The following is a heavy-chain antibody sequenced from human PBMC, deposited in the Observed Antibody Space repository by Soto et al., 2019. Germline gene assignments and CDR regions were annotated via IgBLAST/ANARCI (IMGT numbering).Heavy chain of an antibody. CDR3: ATGWYGEFVYYFDY. J-gene: IGHJ4*02. D-gene: IGHD3-10*01. CDR2: ISAYNGNT. V-gene: IGHV1-18*01. Sequence: QVQLVQSGAEVKKPGASVKVSCKASGYTFTSYGISWVRQAPGQGLEWMGWISAYNGNTNYAQKLQGRVTMTTDTSKSKASMGLRGLRSDDTAVYYCATGWYGEFVYYFDYWGQGTLVTVSS. CDR1: GYTFTSYG.